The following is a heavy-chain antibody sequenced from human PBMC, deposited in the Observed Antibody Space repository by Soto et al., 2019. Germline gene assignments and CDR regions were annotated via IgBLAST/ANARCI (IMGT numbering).Heavy chain of an antibody. V-gene: IGHV1-18*01. CDR2: INTYNGNT. J-gene: IGHJ6*02. D-gene: IGHD3-16*01. Sequence: QVQLVQSGAEVKNPGASVKVSCKASGYTFTRYGIGWARQAPGQGLEWMGWINTYNGNTNYAQNVQGRVTLTTGTSTSTASMELRSLRSNDTAIYYCAMVDVYVTPSPQDVWGQGTTVIVSS. CDR1: GYTFTRYG. CDR3: AMVDVYVTPSPQDV.